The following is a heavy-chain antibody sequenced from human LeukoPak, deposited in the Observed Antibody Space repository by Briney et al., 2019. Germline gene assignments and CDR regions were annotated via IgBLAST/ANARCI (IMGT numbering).Heavy chain of an antibody. CDR1: GGSFSGYY. J-gene: IGHJ4*02. CDR3: ARSTTRYSGSYYY. V-gene: IGHV4-34*01. Sequence: PSETLSLTCAVYGGSFSGYYWSWIRQPPGKGLEWIGEINHSGSTNYNPSLKSRVTISVDTSKNQFSLKLSSVTAADTAVYYCARSTTRYSGSYYYWGQGTLVTVSS. CDR2: INHSGST. D-gene: IGHD1-26*01.